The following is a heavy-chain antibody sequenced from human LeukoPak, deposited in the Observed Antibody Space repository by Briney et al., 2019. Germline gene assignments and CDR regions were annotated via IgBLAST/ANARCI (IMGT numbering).Heavy chain of an antibody. CDR2: INHSGST. D-gene: IGHD3-3*01. V-gene: IGHV4-34*01. CDR3: ARDGYDFWSGYYTFGGYYGMDV. Sequence: SETLSLTCTVSGGSISGYYWSWIRQPPGKGLEWIGEINHSGSTNYNPSLKSRVTISVDTSKNQFSLKLSSVTAADTAVYYCARDGYDFWSGYYTFGGYYGMDVWGQGTTVTVSS. J-gene: IGHJ6*02. CDR1: GGSISGYY.